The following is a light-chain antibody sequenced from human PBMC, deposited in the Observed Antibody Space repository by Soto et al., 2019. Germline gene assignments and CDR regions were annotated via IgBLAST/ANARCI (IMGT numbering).Light chain of an antibody. CDR2: SDN. V-gene: IGLV1-44*01. CDR1: RSSVGSNT. Sequence: QSVLTQPPSASGTPGQRVTISCSGSRSSVGSNTVNWYQHLPGTAPKLLIYSDNQRPSGVPDRFSGSKSGTSASLAIGGLRADDEAEYYCAAWDDSLNVVFGGGTKLTVL. CDR3: AAWDDSLNVV. J-gene: IGLJ2*01.